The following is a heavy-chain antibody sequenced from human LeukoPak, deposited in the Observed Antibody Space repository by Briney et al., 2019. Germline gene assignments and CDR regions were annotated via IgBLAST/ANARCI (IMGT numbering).Heavy chain of an antibody. J-gene: IGHJ6*02. CDR1: GGSISSHY. CDR3: ARVSSRYYYGMDV. Sequence: SETLSLTCTVSGGSISSHYWSWIRQPPGKGLEWIGYIYYGGSTNYNPSLKSRVTISVDTSKNQFSLKLSSVTAADTAVYYCARVSSRYYYGMDVWGQGTTVTVSS. D-gene: IGHD6-6*01. CDR2: IYYGGST. V-gene: IGHV4-59*11.